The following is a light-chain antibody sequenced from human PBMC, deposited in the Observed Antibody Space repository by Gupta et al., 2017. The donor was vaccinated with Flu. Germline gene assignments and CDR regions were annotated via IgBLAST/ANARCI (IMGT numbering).Light chain of an antibody. J-gene: IGKJ1*01. CDR2: DAS. CDR1: QGISSW. Sequence: RSSVPASVGDRVTIPFRAGQGISSWLAWYRQKPGKAPKLLSYDASSLQSGVPSRFSGSGSETDFSLVISSLQPEDFATYYCQQANSLPPTFGQGTKVEIK. V-gene: IGKV1-12*01. CDR3: QQANSLPPT.